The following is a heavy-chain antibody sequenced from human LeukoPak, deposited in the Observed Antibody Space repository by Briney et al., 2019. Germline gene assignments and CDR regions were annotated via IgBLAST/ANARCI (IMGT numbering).Heavy chain of an antibody. Sequence: PGGSLRLSCAASGFSLSNYWMHWVRQAPGKGLMWVSQISPDGSQTFYADSVKGRFTISRDNAKNSVYLQMNSLRAEDTAVYYCARTNEGYGDYYPFDYWGQGTLVTVSS. D-gene: IGHD4-17*01. CDR3: ARTNEGYGDYYPFDY. CDR2: ISPDGSQT. CDR1: GFSLSNYW. J-gene: IGHJ4*02. V-gene: IGHV3-74*01.